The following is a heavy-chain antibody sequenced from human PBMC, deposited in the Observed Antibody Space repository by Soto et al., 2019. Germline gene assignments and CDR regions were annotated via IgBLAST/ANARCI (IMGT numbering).Heavy chain of an antibody. Sequence: GESLKISCTGSGYSFTKYWIGWVRQMPGKGLEWMGIIYPDDSDTRYNPSFQGQVTVSADNSITTAYLQWSSLKASDTAMYYCARRGWIQHASHARAAFDIWGQGTMVTVSS. CDR2: IYPDDSDT. V-gene: IGHV5-51*01. J-gene: IGHJ3*02. CDR3: ARRGWIQHASHARAAFDI. CDR1: GYSFTKYW. D-gene: IGHD5-18*01.